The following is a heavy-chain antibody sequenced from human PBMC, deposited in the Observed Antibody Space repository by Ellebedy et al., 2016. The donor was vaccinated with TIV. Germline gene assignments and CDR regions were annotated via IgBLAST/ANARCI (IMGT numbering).Heavy chain of an antibody. CDR2: ISYDGSHK. V-gene: IGHV3-30*03. J-gene: IGHJ6*02. Sequence: GGSLRLSCAASGFTFSSYGMHWVRQAPGKGLQWVSIISYDGSHKYYADSVKGRFTISRDNSKNTLYLQMNSLRSDDTAVYYCARDFYRYGDPIYYYGMDVWGQGTTVTVSS. D-gene: IGHD4-17*01. CDR3: ARDFYRYGDPIYYYGMDV. CDR1: GFTFSSYG.